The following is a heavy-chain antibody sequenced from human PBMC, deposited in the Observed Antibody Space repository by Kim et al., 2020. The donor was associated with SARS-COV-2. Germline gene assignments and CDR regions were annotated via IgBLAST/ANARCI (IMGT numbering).Heavy chain of an antibody. V-gene: IGHV4-59*08. CDR2: IYYSGST. CDR1: GGSISIYY. D-gene: IGHD2-15*01. CDR3: ARQWVAATNWFDP. Sequence: SETLSLTCTVSGGSISIYYWSWIRQPPGKGLEWIGYIYYSGSTNYNPSLKSRVTISVDTSKNQFSLKLSSVTAADTAVYYCARQWVAATNWFDPWGQGTLVTVSS. J-gene: IGHJ5*02.